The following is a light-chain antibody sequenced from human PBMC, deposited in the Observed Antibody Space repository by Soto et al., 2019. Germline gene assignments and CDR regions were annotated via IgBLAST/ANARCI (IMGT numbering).Light chain of an antibody. Sequence: EIVLTQSPGTLSLSPGERATLSCRASQSVSSSSLAWYQQNPGQAPRLLIYEASSRATGIPDRFSGSGSGTDFTLTISSLEPEDFAVYYCQQYGNAPFTFGPGTTVDIK. CDR3: QQYGNAPFT. CDR1: QSVSSSS. J-gene: IGKJ3*01. V-gene: IGKV3-20*01. CDR2: EAS.